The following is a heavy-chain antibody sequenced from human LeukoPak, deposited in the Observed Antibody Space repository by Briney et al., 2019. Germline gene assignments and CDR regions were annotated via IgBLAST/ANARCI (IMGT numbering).Heavy chain of an antibody. CDR2: ISSSSGVI. D-gene: IGHD5-18*01. J-gene: IGHJ4*02. Sequence: GGSLRLSCAPSGFTLNQYEMNGVRLAPAKGLEWVSYISSSSGVIYYADSVKGRFTISRDNAKNALHLRMSSLRAEGTARYYCSRLHVRGYRYGFDFWGQGTLVTVSS. CDR3: SRLHVRGYRYGFDF. CDR1: GFTLNQYE. V-gene: IGHV3-48*03.